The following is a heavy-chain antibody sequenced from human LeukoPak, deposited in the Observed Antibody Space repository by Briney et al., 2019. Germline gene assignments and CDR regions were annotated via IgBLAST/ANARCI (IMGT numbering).Heavy chain of an antibody. D-gene: IGHD6-19*01. CDR1: GFTFSNYA. Sequence: GGSLRLSCVGAGFTFSNYAMTWVRQAPGKGLGWVSGISGSGDRTYYADSVKGRFTISRDNSKNTLYLQMNSLTDDDSAVYYCAKDRIPVAGRQDIWDYWGQGTLVTVSS. CDR2: ISGSGDRT. CDR3: AKDRIPVAGRQDIWDY. V-gene: IGHV3-23*01. J-gene: IGHJ4*02.